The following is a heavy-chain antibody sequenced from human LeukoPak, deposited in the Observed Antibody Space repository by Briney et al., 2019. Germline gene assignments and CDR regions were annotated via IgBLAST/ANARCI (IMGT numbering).Heavy chain of an antibody. CDR3: ARVRRIAARPQGHNWFDP. V-gene: IGHV3-7*01. D-gene: IGHD6-6*01. CDR1: GFNFRDYG. Sequence: PGGSLRLSCAASGFNFRDYGMHWVRRTPGKGLEWVANIKQDGSEKYYVDSVKGRFTISRDNAKNSLYLQMNSLRAEDTAVYYCARVRRIAARPQGHNWFDPWGQGTLVTVSS. J-gene: IGHJ5*02. CDR2: IKQDGSEK.